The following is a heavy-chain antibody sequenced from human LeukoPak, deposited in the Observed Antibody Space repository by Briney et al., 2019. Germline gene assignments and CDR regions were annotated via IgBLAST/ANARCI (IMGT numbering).Heavy chain of an antibody. V-gene: IGHV4-39*07. Sequence: PSETLSLTCTVSGGSISSSSFHWGWIRQPPGKGLEWIGTIFYSGSTYYNPSLKSRVTMSVDTSKNQFSLKLSSVTAADTAVYYCAREVGYCSGGSCYSYLDYWGQGTLVTVSS. J-gene: IGHJ4*02. CDR1: GGSISSSSFH. D-gene: IGHD2-15*01. CDR2: IFYSGST. CDR3: AREVGYCSGGSCYSYLDY.